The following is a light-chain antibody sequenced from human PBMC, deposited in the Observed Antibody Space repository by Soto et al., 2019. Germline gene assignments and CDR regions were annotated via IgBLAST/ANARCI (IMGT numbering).Light chain of an antibody. CDR2: DVS. V-gene: IGLV2-14*03. J-gene: IGLJ2*01. CDR3: SSYTSNSTLVV. Sequence: QSALTQPASVSGSPGPSITISCTGTSSDVGGYNYVSWYQQHPGKAPKLMIYDVSNRPSGVSNRFSGSKSGNTASLTISGLQAEDEADYSCSSYTSNSTLVVFGGGTKLTVL. CDR1: SSDVGGYNY.